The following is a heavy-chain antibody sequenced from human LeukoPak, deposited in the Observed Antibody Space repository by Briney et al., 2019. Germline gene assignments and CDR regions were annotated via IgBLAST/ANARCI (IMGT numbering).Heavy chain of an antibody. V-gene: IGHV3-49*03. CDR1: GFTFGDYA. D-gene: IGHD3-22*01. J-gene: IGHJ5*02. CDR3: TRVPSYYDSSVSGWFDP. Sequence: PGGSLRLSCTASGFTFGDYAMSWFRQAPGKGLEWVSFIRSKAYGGTTEYAASVKGRFTISRDDSKSIAYLQMNSLKTEDTAVYYCTRVPSYYDSSVSGWFDPWGQGTLVTVSS. CDR2: IRSKAYGGTT.